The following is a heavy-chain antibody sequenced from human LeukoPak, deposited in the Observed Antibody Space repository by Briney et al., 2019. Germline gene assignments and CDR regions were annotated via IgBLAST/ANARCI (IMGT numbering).Heavy chain of an antibody. CDR1: GFTFSSYS. J-gene: IGHJ4*02. V-gene: IGHV3-30*03. Sequence: GGSLRLSCAASGFTFSSYSMHWVRQAPGKGLEWVAVISYDGSNKYYADSVKGRFTISRDNSKNTLYLQMNSLRAEDTAVYYCARDWGRPDSSSRVDYWGQGTLVTVSS. CDR3: ARDWGRPDSSSRVDY. D-gene: IGHD6-13*01. CDR2: ISYDGSNK.